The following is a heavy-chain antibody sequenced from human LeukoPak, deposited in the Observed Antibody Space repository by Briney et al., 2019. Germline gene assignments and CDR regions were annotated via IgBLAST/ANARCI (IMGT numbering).Heavy chain of an antibody. CDR2: VSDVGDT. Sequence: SETLSLTCTVSGGSITSYYWSWIRQPPGKGLEWFAYVSDVGDTNYNPALKSRVTISLDKSKNQFSLKLSSVTAADTAVYYCASQTPVGATREETWGQGTLVTVSS. CDR3: ASQTPVGATREET. V-gene: IGHV4-59*01. D-gene: IGHD1-26*01. CDR1: GGSITSYY. J-gene: IGHJ5*02.